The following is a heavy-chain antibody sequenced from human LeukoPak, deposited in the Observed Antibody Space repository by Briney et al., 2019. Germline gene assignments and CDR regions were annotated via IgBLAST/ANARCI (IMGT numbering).Heavy chain of an antibody. D-gene: IGHD2-2*01. J-gene: IGHJ3*02. CDR2: INANSGGT. Sequence: ASVKASCKASGYTFTGYYMHWVRQAPGLGLEWMGWINANSGGTNYAQKFQGRVTMTRDTSISTAYMELSRLRSDDTAVYYCARGLDNVVVPAAHIWGQGTMVTVSS. CDR3: ARGLDNVVVPAAHI. CDR1: GYTFTGYY. V-gene: IGHV1-2*02.